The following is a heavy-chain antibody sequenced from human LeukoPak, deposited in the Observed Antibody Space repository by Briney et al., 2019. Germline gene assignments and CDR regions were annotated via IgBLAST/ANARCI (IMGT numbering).Heavy chain of an antibody. CDR3: ARASGRLNWFDP. CDR1: GGTFSSYA. J-gene: IGHJ5*02. V-gene: IGHV1-69*05. Sequence: SVKVSCKASGGTFSSYAISWVRQAPGQGLEWMGGIIPIFGTANYAQKFQGRVTMTTDTSTSTAYMELRSLRSDDTAVYYCARASGRLNWFDPWGQGTLVTVSS. D-gene: IGHD1-26*01. CDR2: IIPIFGTA.